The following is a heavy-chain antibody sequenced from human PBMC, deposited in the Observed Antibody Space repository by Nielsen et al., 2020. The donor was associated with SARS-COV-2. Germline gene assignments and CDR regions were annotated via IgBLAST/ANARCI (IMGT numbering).Heavy chain of an antibody. V-gene: IGHV3-23*01. CDR3: ARDPRVRYFDWIYFDY. Sequence: GESLKISCAVSGFTFRRYAMSWVRRAPGKGLEWVSAISASGSSTCYGDAVKGRFTISRDNAINTLYLQMNSLRAEDTAVYYCARDPRVRYFDWIYFDYWGQGTLVTVSS. CDR1: GFTFRRYA. J-gene: IGHJ4*02. CDR2: ISASGSST. D-gene: IGHD3-9*01.